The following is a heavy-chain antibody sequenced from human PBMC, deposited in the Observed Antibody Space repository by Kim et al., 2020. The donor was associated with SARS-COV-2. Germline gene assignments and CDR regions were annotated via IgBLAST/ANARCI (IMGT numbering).Heavy chain of an antibody. Sequence: SVQDRVTISRDNSKSIAYLQMNSLKTEDTAVYYCTPYYDSSSYCFGYFDYWGQGTLVTVSS. V-gene: IGHV3-49*02. CDR3: TPYYDSSSYCFGYFDY. J-gene: IGHJ4*02. D-gene: IGHD3-22*01.